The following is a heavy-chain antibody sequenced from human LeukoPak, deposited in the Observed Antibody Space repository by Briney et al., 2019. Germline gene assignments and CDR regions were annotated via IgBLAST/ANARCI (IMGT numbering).Heavy chain of an antibody. CDR2: ISSSSSYI. D-gene: IGHD3-22*01. CDR1: GFTFSSYS. CDR3: ARDTLDYYDSGYDAFDI. Sequence: GGSLRLSCAASGFTFSSYSMNWVRQAPGKGLEWVSSISSSSSYIYYADSVKGRFTISRGNAKNSLYLQMNSLRAEDTAVYYCARDTLDYYDSGYDAFDIWGQGTMVTVSS. J-gene: IGHJ3*02. V-gene: IGHV3-21*01.